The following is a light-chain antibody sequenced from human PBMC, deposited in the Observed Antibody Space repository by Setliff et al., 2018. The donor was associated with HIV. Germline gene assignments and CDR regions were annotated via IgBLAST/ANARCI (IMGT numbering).Light chain of an antibody. Sequence: QSALTQPRSVSGSPGQSVTISCTGTTSDVGGYNYVSWYQHLPGKAPKLMIYDVTKRPSGVPDRFSGSKSGNTASLTISGLQPEDEADYYCSSYTTSSTLYVFGPGTKVTVL. J-gene: IGLJ1*01. V-gene: IGLV2-11*01. CDR2: DVT. CDR3: SSYTTSSTLYV. CDR1: TSDVGGYNY.